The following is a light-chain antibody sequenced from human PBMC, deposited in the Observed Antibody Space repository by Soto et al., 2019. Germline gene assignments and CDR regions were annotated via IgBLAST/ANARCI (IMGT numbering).Light chain of an antibody. J-gene: IGKJ1*01. V-gene: IGKV1-5*01. Sequence: DIQMPQSPSTLSASVGDRVTITCRASQGIVRWLAWYQQKPGKATKLLIYDASSLESGVPSRFSGSGSGTEFTLTISSLQPDDFATYYCQQYNSYSWTVGQGTKVDIK. CDR1: QGIVRW. CDR2: DAS. CDR3: QQYNSYSWT.